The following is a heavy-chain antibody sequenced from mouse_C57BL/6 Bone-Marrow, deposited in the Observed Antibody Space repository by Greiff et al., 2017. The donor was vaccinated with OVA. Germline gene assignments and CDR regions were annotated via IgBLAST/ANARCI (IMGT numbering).Heavy chain of an antibody. V-gene: IGHV1-64*01. CDR2: IHPNSGST. CDR1: GYTFTSYW. D-gene: IGHD1-1*01. Sequence: VQLQQPGAELVKPGASVKLSCKASGYTFTSYWMHWVKQRPGQGLEWIGMIHPNSGSTNYNEKFKSKATLTVDKSSSTAYMQLSSLTSDDSAVYYCARPRYYGSSYWYFDVWGTGTTVTVSS. CDR3: ARPRYYGSSYWYFDV. J-gene: IGHJ1*03.